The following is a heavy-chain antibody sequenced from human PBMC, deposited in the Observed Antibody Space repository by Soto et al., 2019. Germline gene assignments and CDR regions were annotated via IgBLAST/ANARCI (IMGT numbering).Heavy chain of an antibody. J-gene: IGHJ5*02. CDR1: GSTFTSYA. Sequence: QVQLVQSGAEVKKPGASVKVSCKASGSTFTSYAMHCVRQAPGQRLEWMGWINAGNGNTKYSHKFQGRVTMTRDTSARTAYMEPSSVRSEDTAVYFCARMYYYDSSGDSPGFEHLVQGTLVTVSS. CDR3: ARMYYYDSSGDSPGFEH. CDR2: INAGNGNT. V-gene: IGHV1-3*01. D-gene: IGHD3-22*01.